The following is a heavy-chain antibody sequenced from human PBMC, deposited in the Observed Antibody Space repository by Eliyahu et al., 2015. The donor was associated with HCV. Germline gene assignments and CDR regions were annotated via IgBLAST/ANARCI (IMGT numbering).Heavy chain of an antibody. J-gene: IGHJ5*02. D-gene: IGHD6-19*01. CDR1: GGSISSYY. CDR3: ASGGGGIAVSGTGGWFDP. CDR2: IYYSGST. Sequence: QVQLQESGPGLVKPSETLSLTCTVSGGSISSYYWSWIRQPPGKGLEWIAYIYYSGSTNSNPSLKSRVTISVDTSKNQFSLKLSSVTAADTAVYYCASGGGGIAVSGTGGWFDPWGQGTLVTVSS. V-gene: IGHV4-59*01.